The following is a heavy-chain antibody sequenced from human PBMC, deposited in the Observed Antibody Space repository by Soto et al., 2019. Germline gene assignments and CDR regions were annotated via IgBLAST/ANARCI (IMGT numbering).Heavy chain of an antibody. CDR1: GGSISSYY. CDR3: TRGAGAPWVRFDS. Sequence: SETLSLTCTVSGGSISSYYWSWIRQPAGKGLEWIGRIHSSEGTNYNPSLKSRVTLSVDTSNNQFSLRLTSVTAADTALYYCTRGAGAPWVRFDSWGQGTLVTVSS. V-gene: IGHV4-4*07. D-gene: IGHD3-22*01. CDR2: IHSSEGT. J-gene: IGHJ4*02.